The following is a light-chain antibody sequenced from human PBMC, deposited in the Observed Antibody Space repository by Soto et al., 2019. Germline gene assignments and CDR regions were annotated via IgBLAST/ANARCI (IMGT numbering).Light chain of an antibody. V-gene: IGLV1-40*01. Sequence: QPVLTQPPSVSGAPGQRVTISCTGSSSNIGADYDVHWYRQLPGTAPKLLIYGNSNRPSGVPDRFSGSKSGTSASLAITGLQAEDEADYYCQSYDSSLSGSWIFGGGTKLTVL. CDR3: QSYDSSLSGSWI. J-gene: IGLJ2*01. CDR2: GNS. CDR1: SSNIGADYD.